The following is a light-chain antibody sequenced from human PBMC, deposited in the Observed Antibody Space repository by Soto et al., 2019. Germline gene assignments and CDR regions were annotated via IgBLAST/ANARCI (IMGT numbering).Light chain of an antibody. CDR2: EVT. CDR3: SSYSSSSTLV. J-gene: IGLJ1*01. V-gene: IGLV2-14*01. CDR1: SSDIGAYNY. Sequence: QSVLTQPASVSGSPGQSITISCTGTSSDIGAYNYVSWYQQHPGQVPKLMIYEVTNRPSGVSNRFSGSKSGNTASLTISGLQAEDEADYYCSSYSSSSTLVFGTGTKLTVL.